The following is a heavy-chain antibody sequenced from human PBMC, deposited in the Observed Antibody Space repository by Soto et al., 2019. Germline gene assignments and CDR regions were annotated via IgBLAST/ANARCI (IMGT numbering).Heavy chain of an antibody. V-gene: IGHV3-53*01. Sequence: HPGGSLRLSCAASGFTVNTNYLTWVRQAPGKGLKWVSVLYPNGRAFYSDSVKGRFTISTDNSQNSVYLQLNTLRADDTAIYYCARGLGREYQDNRNYFHLDYWGQGTLVTVSS. J-gene: IGHJ4*02. CDR2: LYPNGRA. CDR3: ARGLGREYQDNRNYFHLDY. CDR1: GFTVNTNY. D-gene: IGHD1-20*01.